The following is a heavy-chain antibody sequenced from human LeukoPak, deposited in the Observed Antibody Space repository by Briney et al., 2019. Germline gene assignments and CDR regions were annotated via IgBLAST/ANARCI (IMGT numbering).Heavy chain of an antibody. CDR3: ARDRRYYDSSAYIRGFDY. CDR1: GVSISSNLW. Sequence: SGTLSLTCAVSGVSISSNLWWTWVRQPPGKGLEWIAEIHHSGSINYNPSLKSRVTISVDKAKNQFSLNLNSVTAADTAVYYCARDRRYYDSSAYIRGFDYWGQGTLVTVSS. J-gene: IGHJ4*02. V-gene: IGHV4-4*02. D-gene: IGHD3-22*01. CDR2: IHHSGSI.